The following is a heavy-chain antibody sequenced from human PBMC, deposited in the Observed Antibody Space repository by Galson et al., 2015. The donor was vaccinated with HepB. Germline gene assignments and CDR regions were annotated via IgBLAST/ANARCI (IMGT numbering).Heavy chain of an antibody. D-gene: IGHD3-16*01. V-gene: IGHV3-23*01. Sequence: SLRLSCAASGFTFSSYAMSWVRQAPGKGLEWVSAISGSGGSTYYADSVKGRFTISRDNSKNTLYLQMNSLRAEDTAVYYCAKATPGPYYDYVWGSYYFDYWGQGTLVTVSS. CDR2: ISGSGGST. CDR1: GFTFSSYA. J-gene: IGHJ4*02. CDR3: AKATPGPYYDYVWGSYYFDY.